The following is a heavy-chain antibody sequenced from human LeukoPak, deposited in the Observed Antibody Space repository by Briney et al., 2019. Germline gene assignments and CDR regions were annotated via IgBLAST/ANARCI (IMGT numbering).Heavy chain of an antibody. CDR1: GFTFSSYS. D-gene: IGHD6-19*01. J-gene: IGHJ4*02. V-gene: IGHV3-30*18. CDR2: VSYDGSSK. CDR3: AKDSRYSSGWYWGN. Sequence: GSLGLTCAASGFTFSSYSMHRVRQDPGKGLEWVAVVSYDGSSKYYADSVKGRFTISRDNSKNTLYLQMNSLRAEDTAVYYCAKDSRYSSGWYWGNWGQGTLVTVSS.